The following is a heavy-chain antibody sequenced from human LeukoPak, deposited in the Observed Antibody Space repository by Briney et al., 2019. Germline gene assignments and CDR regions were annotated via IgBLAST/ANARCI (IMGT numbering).Heavy chain of an antibody. J-gene: IGHJ3*02. CDR2: IYYSGST. CDR1: GGSISSYY. Sequence: SETLSVTCTVSGGSISSYYWSWIRQPPGKGLEWIGYIYYSGSTNYNPSLKSRVTISVDTSKNQFSLKLSSVTAADTAVYYCARAYSTMPDAFDIWGQGTMVTVSS. D-gene: IGHD2-2*01. CDR3: ARAYSTMPDAFDI. V-gene: IGHV4-59*01.